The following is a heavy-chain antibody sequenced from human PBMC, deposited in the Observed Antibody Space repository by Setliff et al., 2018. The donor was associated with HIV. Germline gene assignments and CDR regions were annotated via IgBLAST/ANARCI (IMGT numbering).Heavy chain of an antibody. CDR3: ARDYLHVFDI. J-gene: IGHJ3*02. CDR1: GGTFSSYA. Sequence: ASVKVSCKASGGTFSSYAISWVRQAPGQGLEWMGGINSATGGTNYAQNFQGWVTVTRETSINTVYMELSSLKSDDTAVYYCARDYLHVFDIWGQGTMVTVSS. CDR2: INSATGGT. V-gene: IGHV1-2*04.